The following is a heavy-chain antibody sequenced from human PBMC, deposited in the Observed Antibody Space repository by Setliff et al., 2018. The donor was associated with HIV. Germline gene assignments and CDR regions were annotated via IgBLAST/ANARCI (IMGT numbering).Heavy chain of an antibody. CDR2: ISDGGSP. V-gene: IGHV4-59*08. Sequence: SETLSLTCSVSGGTLSNYRWSWLRQYPGKGLEWIGHISDGGSPKYNPSLQSRVTISLDTSKNQFSLRLNYVTAADTALYYRGKHPYESRSFGWIDPWGQGTLVTVSS. D-gene: IGHD3-10*01. J-gene: IGHJ5*02. CDR1: GGTLSNYR. CDR3: GKHPYESRSFGWIDP.